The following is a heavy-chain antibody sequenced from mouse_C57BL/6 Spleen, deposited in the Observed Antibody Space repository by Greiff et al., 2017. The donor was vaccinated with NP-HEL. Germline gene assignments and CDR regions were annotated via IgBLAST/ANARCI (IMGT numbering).Heavy chain of an antibody. D-gene: IGHD1-1*01. CDR2: ISNGGGST. J-gene: IGHJ1*03. CDR1: GFTFSDYY. V-gene: IGHV5-12*01. Sequence: EVQRVESGGGLVQPGGSLKLSCAASGFTFSDYYMYWVRQTPEKRLEWVAYISNGGGSTYYPDTVKGRFTISRDTAKNTLYLQMSRLKSEDTAIYYCARHDRGSGYFDVWGTGTTVTVSS. CDR3: ARHDRGSGYFDV.